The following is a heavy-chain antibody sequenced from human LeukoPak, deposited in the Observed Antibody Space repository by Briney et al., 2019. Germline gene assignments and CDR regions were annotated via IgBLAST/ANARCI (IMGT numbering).Heavy chain of an antibody. CDR3: ARLSGWRAEYFQH. D-gene: IGHD6-19*01. V-gene: IGHV4-39*01. J-gene: IGHJ1*01. CDR1: GGSISSSSGY. CDR2: ICYSGST. Sequence: SETLSLTCTVSGGSISSSSGYWGWIRQPPGKGLDWIGCICYSGSTYYTPSLKGRVTIAVDTSKNQFSLKLSSVPAADTAVYYCARLSGWRAEYFQHWGQGTRVTVSS.